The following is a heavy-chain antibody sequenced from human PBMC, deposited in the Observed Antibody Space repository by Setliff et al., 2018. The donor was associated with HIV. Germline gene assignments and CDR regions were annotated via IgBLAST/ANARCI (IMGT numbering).Heavy chain of an antibody. V-gene: IGHV3-66*02. J-gene: IGHJ4*02. CDR1: ELTVTSSY. CDR3: VRVHMGMGGY. CDR2: MYSGGNT. D-gene: IGHD3-16*01. Sequence: GGSLRLSCAVSELTVTSSYMNWVRQAPGKGLEWVAVMYSGGNTYYIDSVKGRFTVSRDSSKNTIYLQMNRLRREDTAIYYCVRVHMGMGGYWGQGTPVTVSS.